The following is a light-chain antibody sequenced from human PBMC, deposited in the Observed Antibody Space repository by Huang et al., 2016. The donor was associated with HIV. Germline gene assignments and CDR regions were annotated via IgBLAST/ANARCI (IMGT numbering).Light chain of an antibody. CDR2: GIS. Sequence: DIQMTQSPSTLSAFVGDRLTTTCRASQNISSRLAWFQQKPGKAPRLLIYGISSLESGVPSRFSGSGSGTEFTLTISSLQPDDIGTYYCQYGETFGQGSKVEVK. V-gene: IGKV1-5*03. CDR3: QYGET. CDR1: QNISSR. J-gene: IGKJ1*01.